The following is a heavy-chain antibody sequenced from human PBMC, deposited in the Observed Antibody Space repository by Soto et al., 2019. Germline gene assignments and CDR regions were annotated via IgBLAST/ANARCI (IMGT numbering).Heavy chain of an antibody. D-gene: IGHD6-19*01. V-gene: IGHV1-69*13. CDR2: IIPILGTA. J-gene: IGHJ6*02. Sequence: SVKVSCKASGGTFSSYAISWVRQPPGQALEWMGGIIPILGTANYAQKFQGRVTITADESTSTAYMELSSLRSEDTAVYYCARKSIAVAGYYYYYYGMDVWGQGTTVTVSS. CDR1: GGTFSSYA. CDR3: ARKSIAVAGYYYYYYGMDV.